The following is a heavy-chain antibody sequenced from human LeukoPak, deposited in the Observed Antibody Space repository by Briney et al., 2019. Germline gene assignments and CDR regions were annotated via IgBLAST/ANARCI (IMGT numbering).Heavy chain of an antibody. CDR1: GFTFPSSP. Sequence: GASVKVSCKASGFTFPSSPMQWVRQARGQRLKWIGWIVVGSGNTHYAQKFHERVTITRDMYTNTAYMEQSSLRSEDTAVYYCATGSGWYSPDYWGQGTLVTVSS. V-gene: IGHV1-58*02. D-gene: IGHD6-19*01. CDR3: ATGSGWYSPDY. CDR2: IVVGSGNT. J-gene: IGHJ4*02.